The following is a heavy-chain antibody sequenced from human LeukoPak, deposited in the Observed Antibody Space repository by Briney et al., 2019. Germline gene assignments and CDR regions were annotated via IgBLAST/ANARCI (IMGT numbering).Heavy chain of an antibody. J-gene: IGHJ4*02. CDR3: AKTKRYCSGGSCYWPSDF. CDR2: ISSGSSYT. D-gene: IGHD2-15*01. V-gene: IGHV3-11*03. Sequence: PGGSLRLSCAASGFTFSDYYMSWIRQAPGKGLEWVSDISSGSSYTNYAESVQGRFSTSRDNAKNSLFLQMTSLRVEDTAVYYCAKTKRYCSGGSCYWPSDFWGQGTLVTVSS. CDR1: GFTFSDYY.